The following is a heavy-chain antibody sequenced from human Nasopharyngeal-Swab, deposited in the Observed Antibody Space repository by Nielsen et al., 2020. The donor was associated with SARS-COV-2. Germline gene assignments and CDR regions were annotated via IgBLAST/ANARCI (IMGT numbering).Heavy chain of an antibody. J-gene: IGHJ4*02. CDR3: ARERYYDFWSGYSTNYFDY. CDR2: ISSSGSSI. D-gene: IGHD3-3*01. Sequence: GESLKISCAASGFTFSTYGLNWVRQAPGKGLEWVSYISSSGSSIYYADSVKGRFTISRDNAKNSLYLQMNSLTDEDTAVYYCARERYYDFWSGYSTNYFDYWGQGTLVTVSS. V-gene: IGHV3-48*02. CDR1: GFTFSTYG.